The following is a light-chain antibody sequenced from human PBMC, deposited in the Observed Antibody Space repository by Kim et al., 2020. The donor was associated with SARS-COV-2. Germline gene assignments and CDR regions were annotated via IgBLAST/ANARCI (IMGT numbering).Light chain of an antibody. CDR1: CANVRRNT. CDR3: AAWDDNLNGVG. Sequence: GQRVTISCSGSCANVRRNTVNWGQQLPETAPKLLIFGYNQRPSGVPDRFSGSKSGTSASLAISGLQSEDEADYYCAAWDDNLNGVGFGGGTQLTVL. J-gene: IGLJ2*01. V-gene: IGLV1-44*01. CDR2: GYN.